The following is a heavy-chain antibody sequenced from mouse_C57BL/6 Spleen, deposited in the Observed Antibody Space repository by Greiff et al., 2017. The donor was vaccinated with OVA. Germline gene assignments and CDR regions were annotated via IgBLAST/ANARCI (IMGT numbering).Heavy chain of an antibody. D-gene: IGHD2-4*01. V-gene: IGHV1-69*01. CDR3: ATYYDYSWFAY. CDR1: GYTFTSYW. Sequence: QVQLQQPGAELVMPGASVKLSCKASGYTFTSYWMHWVKQRPGQGLEWIGEIDPSDSYTNYNQKFKGKSTLTVDKSSSTAYMQLSSLTSEDAAVYYCATYYDYSWFAYWGQGTLVTVSA. J-gene: IGHJ3*01. CDR2: IDPSDSYT.